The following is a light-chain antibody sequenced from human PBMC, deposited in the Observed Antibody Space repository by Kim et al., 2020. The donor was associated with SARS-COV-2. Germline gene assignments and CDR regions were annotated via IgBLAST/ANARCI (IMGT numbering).Light chain of an antibody. J-gene: IGKJ2*01. CDR3: QQSDIIPYT. CDR1: RSIGNH. CDR2: AAS. Sequence: DIQMTQSPSSLSASVGDRVTITCRASRSIGNHLNWYQQRPGKAPNLLIYAASNLQTGVSSRFSGSESGTEFTLTIRNLQPEDSATYYCQQSDIIPYTFGQGTKLEIK. V-gene: IGKV1-39*01.